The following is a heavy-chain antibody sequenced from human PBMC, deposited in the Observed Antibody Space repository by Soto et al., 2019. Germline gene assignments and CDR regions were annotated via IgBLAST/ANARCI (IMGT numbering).Heavy chain of an antibody. Sequence: QVTLVQSGAEVKKPGASVKVSCKASGYTFTSYAMHWVRQAPGQRLEWMGWINAGNGNTKYSQKFQGRVTITRDTSASTAYMELSSLRSEDTAVYYCATEGGRSSGWYYFAYWGQGTLVTVSS. CDR1: GYTFTSYA. J-gene: IGHJ4*02. D-gene: IGHD6-19*01. CDR3: ATEGGRSSGWYYFAY. CDR2: INAGNGNT. V-gene: IGHV1-3*01.